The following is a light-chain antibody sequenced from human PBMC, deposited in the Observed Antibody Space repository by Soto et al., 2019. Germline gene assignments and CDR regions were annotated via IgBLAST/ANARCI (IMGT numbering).Light chain of an antibody. CDR2: DVS. V-gene: IGLV2-14*01. Sequence: QSALTQPASVSGSDGQSITISCTGTSSDVGGYNSVSWYQQRPGKAPKLMIYDVSNRPSGVSNRFSGSKSGNTASLTISGLQAEDEADYYCYSFAGSYYWVFGGGTKLTVL. CDR1: SSDVGGYNS. J-gene: IGLJ3*02. CDR3: YSFAGSYYWV.